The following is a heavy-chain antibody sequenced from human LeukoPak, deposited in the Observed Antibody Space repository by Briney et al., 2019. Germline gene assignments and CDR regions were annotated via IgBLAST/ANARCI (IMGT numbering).Heavy chain of an antibody. V-gene: IGHV4-39*01. Sequence: SETLSLTCTVSGGSISSSDYFWGWIRQPPGKGLEWIASIYYSGTTHCNPSLKSRVTMSADTSKNQFSLKLNSVTAADTAVYYCARITFGGVIARQEDYWGQGTLVTVSS. D-gene: IGHD3-16*02. J-gene: IGHJ4*02. CDR1: GGSISSSDYF. CDR2: IYYSGTT. CDR3: ARITFGGVIARQEDY.